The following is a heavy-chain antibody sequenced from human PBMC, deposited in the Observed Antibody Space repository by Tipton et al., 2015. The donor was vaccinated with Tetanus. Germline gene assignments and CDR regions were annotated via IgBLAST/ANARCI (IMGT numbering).Heavy chain of an antibody. CDR1: GTTFSDYT. V-gene: IGHV3-48*04. J-gene: IGHJ6*02. Sequence: SLRLSCAASGTTFSDYTMNWVRQAPGKGLEWVSYISASGSIIFYADSVRGRFTVSRDNAKDSLYLQMNSLRAEDTALYYCAKDTGVTPHYGMDVWGQGTTVTVSS. CDR2: ISASGSII. D-gene: IGHD2-21*02. CDR3: AKDTGVTPHYGMDV.